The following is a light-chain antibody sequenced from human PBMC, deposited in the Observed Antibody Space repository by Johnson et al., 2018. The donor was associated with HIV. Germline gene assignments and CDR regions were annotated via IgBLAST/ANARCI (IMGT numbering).Light chain of an antibody. Sequence: QSVLTQPPSVSAAPGQKVTISCSGSSSNIGNNYVSWYQQLPGTAPKLLFYENNKRPSGIPDRFSGSKSGTSATLGITGLQTGDEADYYCETWDSSLSGYYVFGTGTKLTVL. V-gene: IGLV1-51*02. CDR3: ETWDSSLSGYYV. J-gene: IGLJ1*01. CDR1: SSNIGNNY. CDR2: ENN.